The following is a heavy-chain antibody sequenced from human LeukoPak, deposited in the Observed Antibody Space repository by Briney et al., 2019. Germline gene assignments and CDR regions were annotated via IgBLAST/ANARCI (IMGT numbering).Heavy chain of an antibody. D-gene: IGHD2-2*01. CDR3: AKERAVVPRGGMDV. CDR2: IYYSGST. V-gene: IGHV4-39*07. Sequence: SETLSLTCTVSGGSISSSSYYWGWIRQPPGKGLEWIGSIYYSGSTYYNPSLKSRVTISVDTSKNQFSLKLSSVTAADTAVYYCAKERAVVPRGGMDVWGQGTTVTVSS. CDR1: GGSISSSSYY. J-gene: IGHJ6*02.